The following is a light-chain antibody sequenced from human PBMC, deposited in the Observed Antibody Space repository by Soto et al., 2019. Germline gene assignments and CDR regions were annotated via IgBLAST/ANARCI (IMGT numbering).Light chain of an antibody. CDR3: QSYDNSLSGSGV. CDR1: SSDVGGYNY. CDR2: DVS. Sequence: QSVLTQPRSVSGSPGQSVTISCTGTSSDVGGYNYVSWYQQHPGKAPKLMIYDVSKRPSGVPDRFSGSKSGTSASLAITGVQAEDEADYFCQSYDNSLSGSGVFGGGTQMTAL. V-gene: IGLV2-11*01. J-gene: IGLJ7*02.